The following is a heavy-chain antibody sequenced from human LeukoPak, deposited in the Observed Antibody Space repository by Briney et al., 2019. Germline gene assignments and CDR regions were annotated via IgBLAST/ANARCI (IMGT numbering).Heavy chain of an antibody. CDR1: GFTFSSYS. CDR3: AREHGNMVGGVILDY. CDR2: FGSYRRTI. V-gene: IGHV3-48*02. J-gene: IGHJ4*02. D-gene: IGHD3-10*01. Sequence: PGGSLRLSCAASGFTFSSYSMNWVRQAPGKGLEWVSYFGSYRRTIFYADSVKGRFTISRDSAKNSLYLQMNSLRDEDMAVYYCAREHGNMVGGVILDYWGQGTLVSVSS.